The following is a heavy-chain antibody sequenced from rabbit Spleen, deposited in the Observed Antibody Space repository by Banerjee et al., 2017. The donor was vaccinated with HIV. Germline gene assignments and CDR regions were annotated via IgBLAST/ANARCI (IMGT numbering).Heavy chain of an antibody. J-gene: IGHJ6*01. CDR2: VDSGDGDT. Sequence: QEQLVESGGGLVQPEGSLTLTCTASGFSFGDRDVMCWVRQAPGKGLEWIACVDSGDGDTYYANWAKGRFTISKTSSTTVTLQMTSLTAADTATYFCARDSSSSFSSYGMDLWGPGTLVTVS. CDR1: GFSFGDRDV. CDR3: ARDSSSSFSSYGMDL. D-gene: IGHD1-1*01. V-gene: IGHV1S45*01.